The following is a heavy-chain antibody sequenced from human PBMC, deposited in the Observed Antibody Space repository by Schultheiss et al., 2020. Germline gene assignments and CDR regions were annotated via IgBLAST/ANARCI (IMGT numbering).Heavy chain of an antibody. CDR3: AKDGGCSSTSCYMALKSFDY. CDR1: GSSISSISYY. J-gene: IGHJ4*02. CDR2: MYFSGST. D-gene: IGHD2-2*02. V-gene: IGHV4-39*02. Sequence: SETLSLTCVVSGSSISSISYYWGWIRQPPGKGLEWIGSMYFSGSTYYNPSLKRRVTMSVDTSKNQFSLRLSSVTAADTAVYYCAKDGGCSSTSCYMALKSFDYWGQGTLVTVSS.